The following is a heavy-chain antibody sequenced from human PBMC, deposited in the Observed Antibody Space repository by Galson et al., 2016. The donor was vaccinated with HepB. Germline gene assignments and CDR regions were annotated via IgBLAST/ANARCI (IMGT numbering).Heavy chain of an antibody. CDR1: GFSFSGYA. Sequence: SLRLSCAASGFSFSGYAIHWVRQPPGKGLEWVALVSYDGNTKYYTDSVKGRFTISRDNSENTLYLQMNSLRPEDTAMYYCAVLESSGTSFSGYTFDVWGQATLVTVSS. J-gene: IGHJ3*01. CDR2: VSYDGNTK. V-gene: IGHV3-30*03. D-gene: IGHD1-26*01. CDR3: AVLESSGTSFSGYTFDV.